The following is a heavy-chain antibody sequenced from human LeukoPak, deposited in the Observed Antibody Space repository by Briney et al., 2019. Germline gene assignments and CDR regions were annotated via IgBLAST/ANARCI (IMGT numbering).Heavy chain of an antibody. CDR2: IYPGDSDT. CDR1: GYSFTSYW. D-gene: IGHD6-19*01. J-gene: IGHJ4*02. Sequence: GESLKISCKGSGYSFTSYWIGWVRQMPGKGLEWMGIIYPGDSDTRYSPSFQGQVTISADKSISTAYLQWSSLKASDIAMYYCARLLSSGWYLNDLDYWGQGTLVTVSS. V-gene: IGHV5-51*01. CDR3: ARLLSSGWYLNDLDY.